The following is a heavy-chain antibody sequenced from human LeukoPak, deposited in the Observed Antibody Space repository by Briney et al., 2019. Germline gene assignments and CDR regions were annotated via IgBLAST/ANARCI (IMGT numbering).Heavy chain of an antibody. V-gene: IGHV4-34*01. CDR3: ARLVGSSWYHEVLLGRDY. CDR2: INHSGST. Sequence: PSETLSLTCAVYGGSFSGYYWSWIRQPPGKGLEWIGEINHSGSTNYNPSLKSRATISVDTSKNQFSLKLSSVTAADTAVYYCARLVGSSWYHEVLLGRDYWGQGTLVTVSS. D-gene: IGHD6-13*01. J-gene: IGHJ4*02. CDR1: GGSFSGYY.